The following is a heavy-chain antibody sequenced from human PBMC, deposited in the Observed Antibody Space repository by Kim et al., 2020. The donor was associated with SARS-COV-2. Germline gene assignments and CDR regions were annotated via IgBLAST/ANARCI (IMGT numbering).Heavy chain of an antibody. V-gene: IGHV4-59*08. CDR1: GCSISSYY. J-gene: IGHJ5*02. Sequence: SETLSLTCTVSGCSISSYYWSWIRQPPGKGLEWIGYIYYSGSTNYNPSLKSRVTISVDTSKNQFSLKLSSVTAADTAVYYCARMPGDYEHEGWFDPWGQGTLVTVSS. CDR2: IYYSGST. D-gene: IGHD4-17*01. CDR3: ARMPGDYEHEGWFDP.